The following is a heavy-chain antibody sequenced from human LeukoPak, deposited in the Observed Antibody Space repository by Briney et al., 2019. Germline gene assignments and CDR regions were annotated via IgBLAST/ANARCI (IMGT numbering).Heavy chain of an antibody. CDR3: AKEIDGFDV. V-gene: IGHV3-74*01. CDR1: GFTFDDYS. CDR2: IRFDGGDT. Sequence: GGSLRLPCAASGFTFDDYSMHWVRQAPGMGLVWVSSIRFDGGDTAYADSAKGRFTISRDNAKNTMFLQMNNLRAEDTAVYYCAKEIDGFDVWGQGTLVTVSS. J-gene: IGHJ3*01.